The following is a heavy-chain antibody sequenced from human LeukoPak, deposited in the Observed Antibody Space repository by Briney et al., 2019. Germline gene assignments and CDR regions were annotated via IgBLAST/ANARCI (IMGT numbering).Heavy chain of an antibody. D-gene: IGHD6-13*01. V-gene: IGHV4-39*07. J-gene: IGHJ4*02. CDR3: ARNLIPEQLVVNF. CDR1: GVSISSSNSY. CDR2: IYYSGST. Sequence: SETLSLTCTVSGVSISSSNSYWGWIRQPPGKGLEWIGSIYYSGSTYYNPSLKSRVTISLDTSKNQFSLNLKSVTPEDTAVYYCARNLIPEQLVVNFWGQGTLVTVSS.